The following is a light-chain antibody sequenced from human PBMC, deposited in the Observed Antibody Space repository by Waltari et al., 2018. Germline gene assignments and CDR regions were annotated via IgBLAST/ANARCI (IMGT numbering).Light chain of an antibody. CDR1: RSNIGSNT. CDR3: AVWDGSLNAYV. V-gene: IGLV1-44*01. J-gene: IGLJ1*01. CDR2: SNN. Sequence: QSVLTQPPSVSGTPGQRVTISCSGSRSNIGSNTVNWYQQLPGTAPKLLIYSNNQRPSGVPDRISGSRSGTSASLAVSGLQSEDEADYYCAVWDGSLNAYVFGAGTKVTVL.